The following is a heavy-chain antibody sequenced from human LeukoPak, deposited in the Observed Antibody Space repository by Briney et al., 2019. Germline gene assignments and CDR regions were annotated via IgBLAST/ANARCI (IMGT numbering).Heavy chain of an antibody. J-gene: IGHJ4*02. Sequence: GGSLRPSCAASGFTFSSYAMHWVRQAPGKGLEYVSAISSNGGSTYYANSVKGRFTISRDNSKNTLYLQMGSLRAEDTAVYYCARSRSRYSGYDFDYWGQGTLVTVSS. CDR2: ISSNGGST. V-gene: IGHV3-64*01. CDR1: GFTFSSYA. CDR3: ARSRSRYSGYDFDY. D-gene: IGHD5-12*01.